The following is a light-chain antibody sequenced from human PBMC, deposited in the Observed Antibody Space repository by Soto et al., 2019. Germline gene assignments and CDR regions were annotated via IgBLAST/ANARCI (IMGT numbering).Light chain of an antibody. CDR3: QKYNTAPQT. V-gene: IGKV1-27*01. J-gene: IGKJ1*01. CDR1: QSILDY. Sequence: DIQMTQSPSFLSASVGDRVTITCRASQSILDYVAWFQQKPGKAPNLLIYAASTMQSGVPSRFSGSGSGTDFTLTSSSLQPEDVATYYGQKYNTAPQTFGQGTKVEIK. CDR2: AAS.